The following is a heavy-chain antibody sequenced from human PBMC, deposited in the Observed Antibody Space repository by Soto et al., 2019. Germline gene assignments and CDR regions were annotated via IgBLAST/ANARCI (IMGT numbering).Heavy chain of an antibody. CDR3: GRGRSGQIVVFY. D-gene: IGHD5-12*01. Sequence: ASVKVSCKASGYTFTSYAMHWVRQAPGQRLEWMGWINAGNGNTKYSQKFQGRVTITRDTSITTVYMELNNLSPDDTAVYYCGRGRSGQIVVFYWGQGTPVTVSS. CDR1: GYTFTSYA. CDR2: INAGNGNT. J-gene: IGHJ4*02. V-gene: IGHV1-3*01.